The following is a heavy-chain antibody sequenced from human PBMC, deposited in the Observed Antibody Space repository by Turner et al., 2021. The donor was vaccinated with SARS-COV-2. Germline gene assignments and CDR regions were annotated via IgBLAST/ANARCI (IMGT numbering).Heavy chain of an antibody. CDR2: INPSGDST. CDR3: ARTGGGFDY. Sequence: QVQLVRSGAVVTHPRASVEVSCKASGYTFNSYYMHWLRQATGQGLEWMGIINPSGDSTSYEQKFQGRVTMTRDTSKSTVYMELSSLRSEDTAVYYWARTGGGFDYWGQGTLVTVSS. V-gene: IGHV1-46*02. D-gene: IGHD2-8*02. J-gene: IGHJ4*02. CDR1: GYTFNSYY.